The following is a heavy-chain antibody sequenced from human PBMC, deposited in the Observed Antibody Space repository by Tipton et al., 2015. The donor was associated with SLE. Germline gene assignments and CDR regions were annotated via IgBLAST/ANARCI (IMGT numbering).Heavy chain of an antibody. Sequence: GSLRLSCAASGFTFSNFWMHWVRQAPGKGLVWVSRIYTDGSRIHYADSVKGRFTISRDNAKNTLYLQMNSLRAEDTAVYYCARIHYYGSGSRDYWGQGTLVTVSS. D-gene: IGHD3-10*01. V-gene: IGHV3-74*01. J-gene: IGHJ4*02. CDR2: IYTDGSRI. CDR1: GFTFSNFW. CDR3: ARIHYYGSGSRDY.